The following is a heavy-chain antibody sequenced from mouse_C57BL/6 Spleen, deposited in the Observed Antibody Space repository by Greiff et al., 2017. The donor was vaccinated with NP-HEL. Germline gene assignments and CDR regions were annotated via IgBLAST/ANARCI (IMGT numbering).Heavy chain of an antibody. V-gene: IGHV1-72*01. CDR3: ARDWPRGAMDY. CDR1: GYTFTSYW. Sequence: QVQLQQPGAELVKPGASVQLSCKASGYTFTSYWMHWVKQRPGRGLEWIGSIDPNSGGTKYDEKFKSKATLTVDKSSSTAYMQLSSLTSEDSAVYDCARDWPRGAMDYWGQGTSVTVSS. CDR2: IDPNSGGT. J-gene: IGHJ4*01. D-gene: IGHD4-1*01.